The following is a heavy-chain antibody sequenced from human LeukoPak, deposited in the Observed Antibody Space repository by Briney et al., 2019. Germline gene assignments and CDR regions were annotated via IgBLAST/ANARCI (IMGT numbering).Heavy chain of an antibody. J-gene: IGHJ3*02. Sequence: GASVKVSCKASGYTFTTYGISWVRQAPGQGLEWMGGIIPIFGTANYAQKFQGRVTITADKSTSTAYMELSSLRSEDTAVYHCARGTSPPGRAFDIWGQGTMVTVSS. CDR2: IIPIFGTA. V-gene: IGHV1-69*06. CDR1: GYTFTTYG. CDR3: ARGTSPPGRAFDI.